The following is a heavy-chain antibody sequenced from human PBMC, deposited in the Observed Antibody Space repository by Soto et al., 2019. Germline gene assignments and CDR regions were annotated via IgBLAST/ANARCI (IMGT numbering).Heavy chain of an antibody. J-gene: IGHJ4*02. D-gene: IGHD4-17*01. Sequence: SVIMSHPCTVADGYIISSSYCCGRKRKPPGKGLEWIGSSYYSGSTYYNPSLKSRVTISVDTSKNQFSLKLSSVTAADTAVYYCARHGSTVPDFDYWGQGTLVTVS. CDR1: DGYIISSSYC. CDR2: SYYSGST. CDR3: ARHGSTVPDFDY. V-gene: IGHV4-39*01.